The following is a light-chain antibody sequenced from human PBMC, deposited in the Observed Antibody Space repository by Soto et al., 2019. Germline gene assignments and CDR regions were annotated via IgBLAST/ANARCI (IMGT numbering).Light chain of an antibody. CDR2: EVS. CDR3: SSYTSSSTQV. CDR1: SSDVGGYNY. V-gene: IGLV2-14*01. Sequence: QSVLTQPASVSGSPGQSITISCTGTSSDVGGYNYVSWYQHHPGKAPKLMLYEVSNRPSGVSNRFSGSKSGNTASLTISGLQAEDEADYYCSSYTSSSTQVFGTGTKGTVL. J-gene: IGLJ1*01.